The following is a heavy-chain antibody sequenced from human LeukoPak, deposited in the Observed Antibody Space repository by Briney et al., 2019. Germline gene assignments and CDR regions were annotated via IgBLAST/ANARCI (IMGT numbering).Heavy chain of an antibody. CDR1: GFTFSSYW. Sequence: GGSLRLSCAASGFTFSSYWMHWVRQAPGKGLVWVSRINSDGSSTSYADSVKGRFTISRDNAKNTLYLQMNSLRAEDTAVYYCARVATYYDSSGYNSGYFDYWGLGTLVTVSS. J-gene: IGHJ4*02. D-gene: IGHD3-22*01. V-gene: IGHV3-74*01. CDR2: INSDGSST. CDR3: ARVATYYDSSGYNSGYFDY.